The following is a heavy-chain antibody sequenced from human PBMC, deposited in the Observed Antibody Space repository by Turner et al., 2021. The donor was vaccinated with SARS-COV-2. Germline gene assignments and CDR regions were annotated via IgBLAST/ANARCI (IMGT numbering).Heavy chain of an antibody. J-gene: IGHJ4*02. CDR2: IWYDGSNK. CDR1: GFTFSSDG. CDR3: ARDRVSSSWTFDY. Sequence: QVQLVESGGGVVQPGRSLRLSCAASGFTFSSDGMHWVRQAPGKGLEWVAVIWYDGSNKYYADSVKGRFTISRDNSKNTLYLQMNSLRAEDTAVYYCARDRVSSSWTFDYWGQGTLVTVSS. V-gene: IGHV3-33*01. D-gene: IGHD6-13*01.